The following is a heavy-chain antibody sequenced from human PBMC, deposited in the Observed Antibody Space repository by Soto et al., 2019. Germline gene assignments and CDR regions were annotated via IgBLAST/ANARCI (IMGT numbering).Heavy chain of an antibody. J-gene: IGHJ4*02. CDR3: ARGLQYFDWSIDY. D-gene: IGHD3-9*01. V-gene: IGHV3-33*01. Sequence: QVQLVESGGGVVQPGRSLRLSCAASGFTFSSYGMHWVRQAPGKGLEWVAVIWYDGSNKYYADSVKGRFTISRDNSKNTLYLQMNSLRAEDTAVYYCARGLQYFDWSIDYWGQGTLVTVSS. CDR1: GFTFSSYG. CDR2: IWYDGSNK.